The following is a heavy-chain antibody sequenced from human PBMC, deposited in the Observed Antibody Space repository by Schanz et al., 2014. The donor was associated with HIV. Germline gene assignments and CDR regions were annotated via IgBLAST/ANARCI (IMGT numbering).Heavy chain of an antibody. J-gene: IGHJ4*02. Sequence: VQVVDSGGGLVKPGGSLRLSCTASGFTFSTFGMHWVRQAPGKGLECVAVISYDGSKKYYADSVKGRFTISRDNSKNTLFLQMNSLRAEDTAFYYCATAHYESNIPYFWGQGTLVTVSS. CDR2: ISYDGSKK. CDR1: GFTFSTFG. CDR3: ATAHYESNIPYF. V-gene: IGHV3-30*03. D-gene: IGHD3-22*01.